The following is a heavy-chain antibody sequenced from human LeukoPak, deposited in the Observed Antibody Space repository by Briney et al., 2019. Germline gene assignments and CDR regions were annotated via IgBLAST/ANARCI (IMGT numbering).Heavy chain of an antibody. CDR1: GVSISSGGYY. V-gene: IGHV4-31*03. Sequence: SETLSLTCTVSGVSISSGGYYWSWIRQHPGKGLEWIGYIYYSGSTYYNPSLKSRVTISVDTSKNQFSLKLSSVTAADTDVYYCARDLKGDYYDSSGYYYTWGQGTLVTVSS. CDR3: ARDLKGDYYDSSGYYYT. J-gene: IGHJ4*02. CDR2: IYYSGST. D-gene: IGHD3-22*01.